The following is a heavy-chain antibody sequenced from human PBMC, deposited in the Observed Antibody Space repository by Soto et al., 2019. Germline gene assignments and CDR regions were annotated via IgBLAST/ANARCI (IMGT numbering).Heavy chain of an antibody. V-gene: IGHV4-39*01. CDR1: GASISSSTYF. CDR3: TRHPYVGFGGFES. D-gene: IGHD3-16*01. CDR2: IYYSGST. Sequence: QLQLQESGPGLVKPSETLSLTCFVSGASISSSTYFWGWIRQPPGKGLEWIGSIYYSGSTYYNPSLKSRVTMAVDTSKRQFSLKLKSVTAADTAVYYCTRHPYVGFGGFESWGQGTLVTVSS. J-gene: IGHJ5*01.